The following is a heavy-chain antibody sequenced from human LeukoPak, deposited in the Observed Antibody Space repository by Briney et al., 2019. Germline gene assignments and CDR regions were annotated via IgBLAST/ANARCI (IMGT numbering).Heavy chain of an antibody. CDR2: ISSSSSYI. CDR3: ARDPTRYSSGWYDAFDI. V-gene: IGHV3-21*01. J-gene: IGHJ3*02. D-gene: IGHD6-19*01. CDR1: GFTFSSYS. Sequence: PGGSLRLSCAASGFTFSSYSMNWVRQAPGKGLEWVSSISSSSSYIYYADSVKGRFTISRDNAKNSLYLQMNSLRAEDTAVYYCARDPTRYSSGWYDAFDIWGQGTMVTVSS.